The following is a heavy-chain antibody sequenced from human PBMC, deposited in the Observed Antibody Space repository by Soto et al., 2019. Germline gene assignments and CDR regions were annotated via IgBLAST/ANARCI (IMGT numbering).Heavy chain of an antibody. J-gene: IGHJ6*03. Sequence: SETLSLTCTVSGGSISSYYWSWIRQPPGKGLEWIGYIYYSGSTNYNPSLKSRVTISVDTSKNQFSLKLSSVTAADTAVYYCARLMRVAAIFYYMDVWGKGTTVTVSS. CDR3: ARLMRVAAIFYYMDV. D-gene: IGHD2-15*01. V-gene: IGHV4-59*08. CDR2: IYYSGST. CDR1: GGSISSYY.